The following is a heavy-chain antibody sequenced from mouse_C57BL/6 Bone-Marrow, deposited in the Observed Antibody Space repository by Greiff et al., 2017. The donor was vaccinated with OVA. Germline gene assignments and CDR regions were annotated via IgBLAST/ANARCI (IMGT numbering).Heavy chain of an antibody. J-gene: IGHJ2*01. D-gene: IGHD1-1*01. CDR3: ARDYYGSSLTFDY. CDR2: ISDGGSYT. V-gene: IGHV5-4*03. Sequence: EVKLMESGGGLVKPGGSLKLSCAASGFTFSSYAMSWVRQTPEKRLEWVATISDGGSYTYYPDNVKGRFTISRDNAKNNLYLQMSHLKSYDTAMYYCARDYYGSSLTFDYWAQGTTLTVSS. CDR1: GFTFSSYA.